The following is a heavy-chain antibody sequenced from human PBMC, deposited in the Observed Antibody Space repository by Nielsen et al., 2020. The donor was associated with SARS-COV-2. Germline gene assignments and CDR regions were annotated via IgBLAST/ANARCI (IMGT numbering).Heavy chain of an antibody. J-gene: IGHJ5*02. V-gene: IGHV3-30-3*01. CDR3: ARDPRGVAAPGGWFDP. CDR2: ISYDGSNK. D-gene: IGHD6-13*01. Sequence: SCAASGFTFSSYAMHWVRQAPGKGLEWVAVISYDGSNKYYADSVKGRFTISRDNSKNTLYLQMNSLRAEDTAVYYCARDPRGVAAPGGWFDPWGQGTLVTVSS. CDR1: GFTFSSYA.